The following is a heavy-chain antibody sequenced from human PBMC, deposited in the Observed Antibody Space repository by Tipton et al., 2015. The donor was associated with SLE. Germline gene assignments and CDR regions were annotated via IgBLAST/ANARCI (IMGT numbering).Heavy chain of an antibody. D-gene: IGHD1-14*01. CDR1: GGSISSSSYY. Sequence: GLVKPSETLSLTCTVSGGSISSSSYYWGWIRQPPGKGLEWIGSIYYSGSTYYNPSLKSRVTISVDTSKNPFSLKLDSVSAADAAVYYCATHVAESPWASTKDIYYFDSWGQGTLVTVSS. CDR3: ATHVAESPWASTKDIYYFDS. J-gene: IGHJ4*02. CDR2: IYYSGST. V-gene: IGHV4-39*02.